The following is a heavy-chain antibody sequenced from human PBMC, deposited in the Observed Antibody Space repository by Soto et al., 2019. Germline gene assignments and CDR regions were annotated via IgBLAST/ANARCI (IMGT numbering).Heavy chain of an antibody. CDR1: GYTLTSYA. J-gene: IGHJ4*02. CDR2: INAGNGNT. V-gene: IGHV1-3*01. CDR3: ARDVGATGD. Sequence: QVQLVQSGAEVKKPGASVKVSCKASGYTLTSYAMHWVRQAPVQRIEWMGWINAGNGNTKYSQKFQGRVTITRDTSASTAYMELSGLRSEDTAVYYCARDVGATGDWGQGTLVTVSS. D-gene: IGHD1-26*01.